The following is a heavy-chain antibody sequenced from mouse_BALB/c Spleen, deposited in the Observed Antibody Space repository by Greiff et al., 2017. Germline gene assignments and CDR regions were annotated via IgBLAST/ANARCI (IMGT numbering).Heavy chain of an antibody. V-gene: IGHV14-1*02. J-gene: IGHJ4*01. Sequence: SGAELVRPGALVKLSCKASGFNIKDYYMHWVKQRPEQGLEWIGWIDPENGNTIYDPKFQGKASITADTSSNTAYLQLSSLTSEDTAVYYCARYGNYYAMDYWGQGTSVTVSS. CDR3: ARYGNYYAMDY. CDR1: GFNIKDYY. D-gene: IGHD2-1*01. CDR2: IDPENGNT.